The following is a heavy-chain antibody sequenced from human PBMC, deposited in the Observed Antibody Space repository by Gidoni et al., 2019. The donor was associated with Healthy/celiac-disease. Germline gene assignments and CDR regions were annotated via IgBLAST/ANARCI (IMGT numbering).Heavy chain of an antibody. CDR2: ISWDGGST. CDR1: GFTFDDYA. CDR3: VGYCSSTSCYGVP. J-gene: IGHJ5*02. D-gene: IGHD2-2*01. Sequence: EVQLVESGGVVVQPGGSLRLSCAASGFTFDDYAMHLVRQAPGKGLEWVSLISWDGGSTYYADSVKGRFTISRDNSKNSLYLQMNSLRAEDTALYYCVGYCSSTSCYGVPWGQGTLVTVSS. V-gene: IGHV3-43D*03.